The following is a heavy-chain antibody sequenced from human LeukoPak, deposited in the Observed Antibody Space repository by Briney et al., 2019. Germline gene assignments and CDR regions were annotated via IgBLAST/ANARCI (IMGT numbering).Heavy chain of an antibody. J-gene: IGHJ4*02. CDR1: GFTFSNAW. CDR3: TTEEYSSSYTNFDY. CDR2: IKSKTDGGTT. V-gene: IGHV3-15*01. D-gene: IGHD6-6*01. Sequence: GGSLRLSCAASGFTFSNAWMSWVRQAPGKGLEWVGSIKSKTDGGTTDYAAPVKGRFTISRDDSKNTLYLQMNSLKTEDTAVYYCTTEEYSSSYTNFDYWGQGTLVTVSS.